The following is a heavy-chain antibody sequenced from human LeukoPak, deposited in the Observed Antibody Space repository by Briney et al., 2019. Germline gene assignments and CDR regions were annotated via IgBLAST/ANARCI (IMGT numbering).Heavy chain of an antibody. CDR2: I. CDR3: ARGGIQVSGIDEFDY. J-gene: IGHJ4*02. D-gene: IGHD6-19*01. CDR1: GFTLIDYD. Sequence: GGSLRLSCAASGFTLIDYDMHWVRQAIGKGLEWVSAIKGRFTISRENAESSLYLQMNSLRAEDTAVYYCARGGIQVSGIDEFDYWGQGTLVTVSS. V-gene: IGHV3-13*01.